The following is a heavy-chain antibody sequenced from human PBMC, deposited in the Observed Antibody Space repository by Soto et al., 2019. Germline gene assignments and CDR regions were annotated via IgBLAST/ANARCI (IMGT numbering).Heavy chain of an antibody. CDR3: ARGGYFDPAFHY. J-gene: IGHJ4*02. Sequence: QVQLVQSGAEVKKPGASVKVSCKASGYTFTSYDINWVRQATGRGLEWMGWMNPNSGDTGYAQKFQGSVTMTRNTSIRTANMELSSLRSEDTAVYYCARGGYFDPAFHYWGQGTLVTVSS. D-gene: IGHD3-9*01. CDR1: GYTFTSYD. V-gene: IGHV1-8*01. CDR2: MNPNSGDT.